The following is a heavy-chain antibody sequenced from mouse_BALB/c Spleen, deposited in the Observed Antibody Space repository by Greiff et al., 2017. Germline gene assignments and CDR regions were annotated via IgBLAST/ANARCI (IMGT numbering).Heavy chain of an antibody. CDR2: ISSGSSTI. J-gene: IGHJ4*01. CDR3: ASYYDYSYAMDY. D-gene: IGHD2-4*01. CDR1: GFTFSSFG. Sequence: EVQLVESGGGLVQPGGSRKLSCAASGFTFSSFGMHWVRQAPEKGLEWVAYISSGSSTIYYADTVKGRFTISRDNPKNTLFLQMTSLRSEDTAMYYCASYYDYSYAMDYWGQGTSVTVSS. V-gene: IGHV5-17*02.